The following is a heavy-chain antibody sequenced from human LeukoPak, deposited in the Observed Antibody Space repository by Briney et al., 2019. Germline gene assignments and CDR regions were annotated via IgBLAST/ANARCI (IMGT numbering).Heavy chain of an antibody. CDR2: ISYDGSNK. D-gene: IGHD1-26*01. CDR3: AKTIEWELLIDY. Sequence: PGGSLRLSCAASGFTFSSYGMHWVRQAPGKELEWVAVISYDGSNKYYADSVKGRFTISRDNSKNTLYLQMNSLRAEDTAVYYCAKTIEWELLIDYWGQGTLVTVSS. J-gene: IGHJ4*02. V-gene: IGHV3-30*18. CDR1: GFTFSSYG.